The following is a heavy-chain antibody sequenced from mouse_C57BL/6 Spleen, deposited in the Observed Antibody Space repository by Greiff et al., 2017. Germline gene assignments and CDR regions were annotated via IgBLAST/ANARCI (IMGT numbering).Heavy chain of an antibody. Sequence: QVHVKQPGAELVRPGSSVKLSCKASGYTFTSYWMDWVKQRPGQGLEWIGNIYPSDSETHYNQKFKDKATLTVDKSSSTAYMQLSSLTSEDSAVYYCARPAAQYYFDYWGQGTTLTVSS. J-gene: IGHJ2*01. CDR2: IYPSDSET. CDR1: GYTFTSYW. D-gene: IGHD3-2*02. V-gene: IGHV1-61*01. CDR3: ARPAAQYYFDY.